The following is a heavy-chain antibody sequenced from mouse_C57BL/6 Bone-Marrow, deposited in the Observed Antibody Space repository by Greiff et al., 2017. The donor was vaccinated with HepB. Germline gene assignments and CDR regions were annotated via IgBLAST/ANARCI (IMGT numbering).Heavy chain of an antibody. J-gene: IGHJ1*03. CDR2: ISYSGST. CDR1: GYSITSGYD. CDR3: ASYGSSYGGYFDV. V-gene: IGHV3-1*01. Sequence: EVQLVESGPGMVKPSQSLSLTCTVTGYSITSGYDWHWIRHFPGNKLEWMGYISYSGSTNYNPSLKSRISITHDTSKNHVFLKLNSVTTEDTATYYCASYGSSYGGYFDVWGTGTTVTVSS. D-gene: IGHD1-1*01.